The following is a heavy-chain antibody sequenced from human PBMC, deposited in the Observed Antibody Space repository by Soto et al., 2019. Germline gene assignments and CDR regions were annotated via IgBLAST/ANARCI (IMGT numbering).Heavy chain of an antibody. CDR3: ARKPGSYLDF. CDR2: IIPIFGTA. CDR1: GGTFSSYA. Sequence: ASVKVSCKASGGTFSSYAISWVRQAPGQGLEWMGGIIPIFGTANYAQKFQGRVTITADESTSTAYMELSSLRSEDTAVYYCARKPGSYLDFSGQGTLVTGSS. V-gene: IGHV1-69*13. J-gene: IGHJ4*02. D-gene: IGHD1-26*01.